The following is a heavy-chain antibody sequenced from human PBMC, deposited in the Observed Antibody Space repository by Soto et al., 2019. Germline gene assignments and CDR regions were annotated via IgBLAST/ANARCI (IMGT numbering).Heavy chain of an antibody. V-gene: IGHV3-23*01. D-gene: IGHD4-4*01. CDR3: AKERTVTTADFDY. CDR2: ISGRGGNT. CDR1: GFTFSSYA. Sequence: PGGSLRLSCAASGFTFSSYAMSWVRQAPGKGLEWVSSISGRGGNTYYADSVKGRSTISRDNSKNTLYLQMNSLRVEDTAVYYCAKERTVTTADFDYWGQGTLVTASS. J-gene: IGHJ4*02.